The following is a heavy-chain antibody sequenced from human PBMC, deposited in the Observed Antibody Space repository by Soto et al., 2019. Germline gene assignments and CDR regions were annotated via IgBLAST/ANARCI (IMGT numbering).Heavy chain of an antibody. D-gene: IGHD2-21*02. V-gene: IGHV4-4*07. J-gene: IGHJ4*02. CDR1: GGSISSYY. CDR2: IYTSGST. Sequence: PSETLSLTCTVSGGSISSYYWSWIRQPAGKGLGWIGRIYTSGSTNYNPSLKSRVTMSVDTSKNQFSLKLSSVTAADTAVYYCARDLVVVTAIANYFDYWGQGTLVTVSS. CDR3: ARDLVVVTAIANYFDY.